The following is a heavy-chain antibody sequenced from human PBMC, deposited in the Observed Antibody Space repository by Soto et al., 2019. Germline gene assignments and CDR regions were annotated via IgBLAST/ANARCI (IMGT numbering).Heavy chain of an antibody. Sequence: QGYLVQSGAEVKRPGASVRVSCKTSGFTFNTHGFSWVRQAPGQGLEWMGWNSALNGKTFYAHNFQDRVIMTTDTSSSTAYMELRGLKSDDTAVYFCAAATSIALGFRYLGQGTLVTVSS. CDR2: NSALNGKT. J-gene: IGHJ4*02. CDR1: GFTFNTHG. D-gene: IGHD1-26*01. CDR3: AAATSIALGFRY. V-gene: IGHV1-18*01.